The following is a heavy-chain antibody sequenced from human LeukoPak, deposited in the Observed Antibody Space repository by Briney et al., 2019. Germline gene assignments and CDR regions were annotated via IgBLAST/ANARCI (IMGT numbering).Heavy chain of an antibody. V-gene: IGHV3-21*01. CDR1: GFTFSSYS. CDR2: ISSSSGYI. D-gene: IGHD3-10*01. Sequence: GGSLRLSCAASGFTFSSYSMNWVRQAPGKGLEWVSSISSSSGYIYYADSVKGRFTISRDNAKNSLYLQMNSLRAEDTAVYYCARDPFDGSGSYVPWFDPWGQGTLVTVSS. CDR3: ARDPFDGSGSYVPWFDP. J-gene: IGHJ5*02.